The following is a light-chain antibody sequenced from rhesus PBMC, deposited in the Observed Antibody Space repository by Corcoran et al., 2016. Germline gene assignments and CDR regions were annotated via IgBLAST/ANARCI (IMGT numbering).Light chain of an antibody. CDR2: YAY. CDR1: QGINNY. CDR3: QQYNTSPWT. Sequence: DIQMTQSPSSLSASVGDRVTITCRASQGINNYLSWYQQKPGKAPKPLINYAYSLETGVPSRFSGSRSGTDYPLTISSLQPEDIATYYCQQYNTSPWTFGQGTKVEIK. V-gene: IGKV1-66*01. J-gene: IGKJ1*01.